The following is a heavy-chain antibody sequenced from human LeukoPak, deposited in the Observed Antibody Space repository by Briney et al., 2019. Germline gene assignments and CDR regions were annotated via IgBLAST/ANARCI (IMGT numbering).Heavy chain of an antibody. CDR1: GFTFSSYG. J-gene: IGHJ4*02. D-gene: IGHD6-13*01. CDR2: IWCDGSNK. Sequence: PGGSLRLSCAASGFTFSSYGMHWVRQAPGKGLEWVAVIWCDGSNKYYADSVKGRFTISRDNSKNTLYLQMNSLRAEDTAVYYCARDGSGYSSSWYYFDYWGQGTLATVSS. V-gene: IGHV3-33*01. CDR3: ARDGSGYSSSWYYFDY.